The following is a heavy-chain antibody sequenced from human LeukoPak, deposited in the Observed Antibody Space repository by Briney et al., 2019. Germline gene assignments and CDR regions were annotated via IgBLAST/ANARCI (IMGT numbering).Heavy chain of an antibody. CDR2: IIPIFGTA. J-gene: IGHJ6*02. Sequence: SVKVSCKASGGTFSSYAISWVRQAPGQGLEWMGGIIPIFGTANYAQKFQGRVTITADESTSTAYMELSSLRSEDTAVYYCARVTLGYSRSGDNYYYYGMDVWGQGTTVSVSS. CDR3: ARVTLGYSRSGDNYYYYGMDV. CDR1: GGTFSSYA. D-gene: IGHD6-13*01. V-gene: IGHV1-69*13.